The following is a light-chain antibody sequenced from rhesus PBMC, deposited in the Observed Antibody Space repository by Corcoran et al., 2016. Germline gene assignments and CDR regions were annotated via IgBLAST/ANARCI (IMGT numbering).Light chain of an antibody. Sequence: EIVMTQSPATLSLSPGERATLSCRASQSVSRYEVWYQQQPEQAPRLLIYGAPTRATGIPERFSGSGSGKDFTLPISSLEPEDFAVYYCQQYSNWPRAFGQGTKVEIK. CDR1: QSVSRY. CDR3: QQYSNWPRA. V-gene: IGKV3S9*01. CDR2: GAP. J-gene: IGKJ1*01.